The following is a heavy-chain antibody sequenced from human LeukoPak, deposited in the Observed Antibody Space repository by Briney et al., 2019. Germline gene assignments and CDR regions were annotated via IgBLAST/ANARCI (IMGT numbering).Heavy chain of an antibody. Sequence: PSQTLSLTCTVSGGSISSGSYYWSWIRQPAGKGLEWIGRIYTSGSTNYNPSLKSRVTISVDTSKNQFSLKLSSVTAADTAVYYCARDVKGSGSYYNPYYYYYMDVWGKGTTVTISS. D-gene: IGHD3-10*01. V-gene: IGHV4-61*02. CDR1: GGSISSGSYY. J-gene: IGHJ6*03. CDR3: ARDVKGSGSYYNPYYYYYMDV. CDR2: IYTSGST.